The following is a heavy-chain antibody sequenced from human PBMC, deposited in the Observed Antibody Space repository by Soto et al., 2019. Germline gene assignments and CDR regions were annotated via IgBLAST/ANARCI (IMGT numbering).Heavy chain of an antibody. CDR3: AHRILRTVFGLVTTTAIYFDF. D-gene: IGHD3-3*01. Sequence: QITLNESGPPVVKPAETLTLTCTFSGFSLTTSGVGVVWIRQSPGKAPEWLALIYWDDDKRYSASLKSRLTIPKDTTKYQVVLTMASVDPADSATYFCAHRILRTVFGLVTTTAIYFDFWGQGTPVVVSS. CDR2: IYWDDDK. J-gene: IGHJ4*02. V-gene: IGHV2-5*02. CDR1: GFSLTTSGVG.